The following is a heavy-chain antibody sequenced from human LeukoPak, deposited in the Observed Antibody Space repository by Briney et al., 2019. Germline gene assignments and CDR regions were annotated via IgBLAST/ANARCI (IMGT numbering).Heavy chain of an antibody. CDR3: ASSVVVVPAAIRWVY. CDR1: GGSISSSNW. CDR2: IYHSGST. D-gene: IGHD2-2*02. J-gene: IGHJ4*02. Sequence: PSGTLSLTCAVSGGSISSSNWWSWVRQPPGKGLEWIGEIYHSGSTNYNPSLKSRVTMSVDKSKNQFSLKLSSVTAADTAVYYCASSVVVVPAAIRWVYWGQGTLVTVSS. V-gene: IGHV4-4*02.